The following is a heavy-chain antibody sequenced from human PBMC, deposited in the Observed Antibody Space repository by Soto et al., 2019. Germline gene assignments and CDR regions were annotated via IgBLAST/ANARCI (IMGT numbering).Heavy chain of an antibody. Sequence: SETLSLTCTVSGGSISSSSYYWGWIRQPPGKGLEWIGSIYYSGSTYYNPSLKSRVTISVDTSKNQFSLKLSSVTAADTAVYYCGSYDFWSGYYFLWGQGTLVTVSS. CDR3: GSYDFWSGYYFL. CDR1: GGSISSSSYY. J-gene: IGHJ4*02. CDR2: IYYSGST. D-gene: IGHD3-3*01. V-gene: IGHV4-39*01.